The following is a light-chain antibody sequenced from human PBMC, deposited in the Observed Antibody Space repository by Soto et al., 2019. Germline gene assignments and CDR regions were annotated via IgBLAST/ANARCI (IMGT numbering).Light chain of an antibody. CDR2: EGS. CDR3: CSYAGSSISYV. CDR1: SSDVGSYNL. J-gene: IGLJ1*01. Sequence: QSALTQPASVSGSPGQSITISCTGTSSDVGSYNLVSWYQQHPGKAPKLMIYEGSKRPSGVSNRFSGSKSGNTASLTISGLQAEDEADYYCCSYAGSSISYVFATGTKLTVL. V-gene: IGLV2-23*01.